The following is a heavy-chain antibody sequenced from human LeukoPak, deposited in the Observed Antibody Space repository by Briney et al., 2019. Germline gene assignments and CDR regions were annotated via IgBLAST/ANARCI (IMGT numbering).Heavy chain of an antibody. CDR2: ISSSSSNI. CDR1: GFTFSSYS. CDR3: ARGYSYGYGGFDY. D-gene: IGHD5-18*01. Sequence: GGSLRLSCAASGFTFSSYSINWVRQAPGKGLEGVSYISSSSSNIYYAESVRGRFSISRDNAKNSLYLQMNSLRAEDTAVYYCARGYSYGYGGFDYWGQGTLVIVSS. V-gene: IGHV3-48*04. J-gene: IGHJ4*02.